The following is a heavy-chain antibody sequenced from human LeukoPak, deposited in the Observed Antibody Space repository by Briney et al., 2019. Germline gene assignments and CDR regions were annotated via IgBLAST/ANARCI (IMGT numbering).Heavy chain of an antibody. CDR2: INPSSGGT. CDR1: GYTFTGYY. D-gene: IGHD3-3*02. V-gene: IGHV1-2*02. Sequence: ASVKVSCKASGYTFTGYYMHWVRQAPGQGLEWMGWINPSSGGTNYAQKFQGRVTMTRDTSISTAYMELSRLRSDDTAVYYCARVAFSTIRVFGYWGQGTLVTVSS. J-gene: IGHJ4*02. CDR3: ARVAFSTIRVFGY.